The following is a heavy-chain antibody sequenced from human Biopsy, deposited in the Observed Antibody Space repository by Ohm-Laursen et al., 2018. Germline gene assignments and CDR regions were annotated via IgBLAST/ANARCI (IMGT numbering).Heavy chain of an antibody. CDR3: ARESALKWYQSLSYFNGMDV. J-gene: IGHJ6*02. D-gene: IGHD2-2*01. V-gene: IGHV3-33*01. CDR2: IWYDGSNK. CDR1: GFTFSSYG. Sequence: SLRFSCAASGFTFSSYGIHWVRQAPGKGLEWVAVIWYDGSNKYSADSVKGRFSISRDNSKNTVYLQMNSLRAADTAVYYCARESALKWYQSLSYFNGMDVWGQGTTVTVSS.